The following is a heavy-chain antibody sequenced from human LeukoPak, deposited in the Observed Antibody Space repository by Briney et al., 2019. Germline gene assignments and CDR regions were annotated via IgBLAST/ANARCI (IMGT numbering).Heavy chain of an antibody. Sequence: SEALSLTCTVSGGSISSYYWSWIRQPPGKGLEWIGYIYYSGSTNYNPSLKSRVTISVDTSKNQFSLKLSSVTAADTAVYYCARHAFGFDYWGQGTLVTVSS. CDR1: GGSISSYY. D-gene: IGHD3-16*01. V-gene: IGHV4-59*08. J-gene: IGHJ4*02. CDR2: IYYSGST. CDR3: ARHAFGFDY.